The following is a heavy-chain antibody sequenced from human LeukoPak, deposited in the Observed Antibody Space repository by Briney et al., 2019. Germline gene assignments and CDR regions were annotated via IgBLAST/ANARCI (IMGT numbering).Heavy chain of an antibody. CDR3: AKDLVGATGGD. CDR1: GFTFSSYA. CDR2: ISGSGGST. Sequence: GGSLRLSCAASGFTFSSYAMSWVRQAPGKGLEWVSAISGSGGSTYYADSVKGRFTISRDNSKNTPYLQMNSLRVEDTAVYYCAKDLVGATGGDWGQGTLVTVSS. D-gene: IGHD1-26*01. V-gene: IGHV3-23*01. J-gene: IGHJ4*02.